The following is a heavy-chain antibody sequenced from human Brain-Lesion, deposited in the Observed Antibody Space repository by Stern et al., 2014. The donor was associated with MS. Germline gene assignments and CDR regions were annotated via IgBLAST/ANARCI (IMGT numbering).Heavy chain of an antibody. CDR2: SDHSGST. D-gene: IGHD6-13*01. CDR1: GGSISSSNW. V-gene: IGHV4-4*02. Sequence: VQLQQSGPGLVKPSGTLSLTCAVSGGSISSSNWWSWVRQSPGKGLEWIGESDHSGSTISNPSLKSRVTVSADKSKNRFSLHLRSVTAADTAVYFCARFPASRPHVFDSWGQGTLVTVSS. CDR3: ARFPASRPHVFDS. J-gene: IGHJ4*02.